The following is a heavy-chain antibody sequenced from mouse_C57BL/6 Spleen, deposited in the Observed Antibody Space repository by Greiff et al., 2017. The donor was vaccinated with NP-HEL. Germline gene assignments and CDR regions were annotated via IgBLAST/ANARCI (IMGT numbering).Heavy chain of an antibody. CDR1: GFTFSSYA. V-gene: IGHV5-4*01. Sequence: EVQLMESGGGLVKPGGSLKLSCAASGFTFSSYAMSWVRQTPEKRLEWVATISDGGSYTYYPDNVKGRFTISRDNAKNNLYLQMSHLKSEDTAMYYCARDDYDGYFDYWGQGTTLTVSS. CDR3: ARDDYDGYFDY. CDR2: ISDGGSYT. D-gene: IGHD2-4*01. J-gene: IGHJ2*01.